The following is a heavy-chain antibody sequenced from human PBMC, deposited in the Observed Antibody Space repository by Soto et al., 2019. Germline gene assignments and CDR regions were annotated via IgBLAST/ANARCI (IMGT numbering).Heavy chain of an antibody. CDR2: IYYSGST. CDR3: ARDHYYDSSGYPRVMGAFDI. J-gene: IGHJ3*02. CDR1: GGSISSGGYY. V-gene: IGHV4-31*03. Sequence: KASETLSLTCTVSGGSISSGGYYWSWIRQHPGKGLEWIGYIYYSGSTYYNPSLKSRVTISVDTSKNQFSLKLSSVTAADTAVYYCARDHYYDSSGYPRVMGAFDIWGQGTMVTVSS. D-gene: IGHD3-22*01.